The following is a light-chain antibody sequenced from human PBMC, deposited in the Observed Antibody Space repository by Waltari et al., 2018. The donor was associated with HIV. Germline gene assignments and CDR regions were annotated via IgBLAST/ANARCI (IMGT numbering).Light chain of an antibody. V-gene: IGLV1-51*01. J-gene: IGLJ3*02. CDR1: SSNIGNNY. Sequence: QSVLTQPPSVSAAPGQKVTLSCSGSSSNIGNNYVSWYQQLPGTAPKLLMYDHNTRPAGIPDRFSASKSGTSATLGITGLQTGDEADYYCGTWDSRLGARVFGGGTKLTVL. CDR3: GTWDSRLGARV. CDR2: DHN.